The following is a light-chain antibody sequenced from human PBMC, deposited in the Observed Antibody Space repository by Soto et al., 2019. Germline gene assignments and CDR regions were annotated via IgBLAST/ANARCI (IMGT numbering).Light chain of an antibody. J-gene: IGLJ1*01. CDR1: SSDVGGYNY. CDR3: RSYTSSSTYV. V-gene: IGLV2-14*01. CDR2: EVS. Sequence: QSVLTQPASVSGSPGQSITISCTGTSSDVGGYNYASWYQQHPGKAPKLMIYEVSNRPSGVSNRFSGSKSRNTASLTISGLQAEDEADYYCRSYTSSSTYVFGTGTKVTVL.